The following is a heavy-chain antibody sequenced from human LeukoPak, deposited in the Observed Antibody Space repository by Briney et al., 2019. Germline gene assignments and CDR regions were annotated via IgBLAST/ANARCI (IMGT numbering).Heavy chain of an antibody. J-gene: IGHJ5*02. D-gene: IGHD2-15*01. Sequence: SETLSLTCTVSGGSISSYYWNWIRQPPGKGLEWLGYIHSSGNTRYNPSVRSRVTMSVDTSKNQFSLKLSSVTAADTAVYYCGRAGRYCSGGSCYGENWFDPWGQGTLVTVSS. CDR3: GRAGRYCSGGSCYGENWFDP. CDR2: IHSSGNT. CDR1: GGSISSYY. V-gene: IGHV4-59*01.